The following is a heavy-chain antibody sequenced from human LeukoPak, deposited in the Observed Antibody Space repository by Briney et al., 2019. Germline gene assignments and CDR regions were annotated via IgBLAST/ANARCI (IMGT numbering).Heavy chain of an antibody. D-gene: IGHD3-10*01. J-gene: IGHJ4*02. CDR2: INHSGST. V-gene: IGHV4-34*01. Sequence: SETLSLTCAVSGGSFSGYYWSWIRHPPGKGLEWIGEINHSGSTNYNPSLKSRVTISVDTSKNQFSLKLSSVTAADTAVYYCARGRYYGSGSYPVDYWGQGTLVTVSS. CDR3: ARGRYYGSGSYPVDY. CDR1: GGSFSGYY.